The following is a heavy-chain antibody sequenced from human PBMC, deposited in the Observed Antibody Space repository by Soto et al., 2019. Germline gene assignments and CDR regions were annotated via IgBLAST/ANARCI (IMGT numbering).Heavy chain of an antibody. D-gene: IGHD3-22*01. V-gene: IGHV1-69*13. Sequence: GASVKVSCKASGGTFSSYAISWVRQAPGQGLEWMGGIIPIFGTANYAQKFQGRVTITADESTSTAYMELSSLRSEDTAVYYCARCIDSSGYYYASPPSYYFDYWGQGTLVTVSS. CDR3: ARCIDSSGYYYASPPSYYFDY. CDR1: GGTFSSYA. J-gene: IGHJ4*02. CDR2: IIPIFGTA.